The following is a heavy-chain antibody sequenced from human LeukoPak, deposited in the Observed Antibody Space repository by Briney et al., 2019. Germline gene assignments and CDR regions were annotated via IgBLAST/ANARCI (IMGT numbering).Heavy chain of an antibody. CDR1: GFTFSSYA. J-gene: IGHJ4*02. D-gene: IGHD3-22*01. CDR3: AKDLDGRLVVLDY. CDR2: ISGSGGST. V-gene: IGHV3-23*01. Sequence: PGGSLRLSCAASGFTFSSYAVSWVRQAPGKGLEWVSGISGSGGSTYYQDSVKGRFTISRDNSKNTLYLQMNSLRAEDTAVYYCAKDLDGRLVVLDYWGQGTLVTVSS.